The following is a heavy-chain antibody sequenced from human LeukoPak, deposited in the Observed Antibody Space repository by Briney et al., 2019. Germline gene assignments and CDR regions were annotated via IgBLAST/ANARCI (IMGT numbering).Heavy chain of an antibody. Sequence: GASVKVSSKASGYTFTSYGITWVRQAPGQGLEWMGWFSVHNGNTHYAQKLQGRVTMTTDTSTSTAYMELRSLRSDDTAVYYCARENDSSSWFDYWGQGTLVTVSS. D-gene: IGHD6-13*01. CDR2: FSVHNGNT. CDR1: GYTFTSYG. CDR3: ARENDSSSWFDY. J-gene: IGHJ4*02. V-gene: IGHV1-18*01.